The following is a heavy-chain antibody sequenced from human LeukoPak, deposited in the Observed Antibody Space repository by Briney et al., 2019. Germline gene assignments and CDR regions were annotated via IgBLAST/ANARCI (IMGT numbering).Heavy chain of an antibody. D-gene: IGHD2-21*01. J-gene: IGHJ4*02. V-gene: IGHV6-1*01. CDR2: TYYRSNWYT. CDR1: GDIVSSNSAA. CDR3: ARGIPYSDY. Sequence: SQTLSLTCAISGDIVSSNSAAWDWIRQSPSRGLEWLGRTYYRSNWYTDYAVSVKTRITINPDASKNQFSLQLNSVTPEDTAVYYCARGIPYSDYWGQGTLVTVSS.